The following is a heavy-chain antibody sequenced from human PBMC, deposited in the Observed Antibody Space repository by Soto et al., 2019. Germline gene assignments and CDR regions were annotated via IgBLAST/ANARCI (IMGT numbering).Heavy chain of an antibody. CDR2: ISYDGSNQ. CDR3: AKDQASGQGSFDS. CDR1: GFTFNIYG. J-gene: IGHJ4*02. V-gene: IGHV3-30*18. Sequence: GGSLRLSCAASGFTFNIYGMHWVRQAPDKGLEWVALISYDGSNQYYADSVKGRFTISRDNSKNTLFLQMYSLRADDTAVYYCAKDQASGQGSFDSWGQGTLVTV.